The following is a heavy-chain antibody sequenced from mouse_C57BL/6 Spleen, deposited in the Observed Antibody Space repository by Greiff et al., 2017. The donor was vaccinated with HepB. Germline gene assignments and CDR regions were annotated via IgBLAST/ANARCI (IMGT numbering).Heavy chain of an antibody. Sequence: VQLQQPGAELVMPGASVKLSCKASGYTFTSYWMHWVKQRPGQGLEWIGEIDPSDSYTNYNQKFKGKSTLTVDKSSSTAYMQLSSLTSEDSAVYYCASQRSYYYAMDYWGQGTSVTVSS. CDR3: ASQRSYYYAMDY. V-gene: IGHV1-69*01. CDR1: GYTFTSYW. J-gene: IGHJ4*01. CDR2: IDPSDSYT.